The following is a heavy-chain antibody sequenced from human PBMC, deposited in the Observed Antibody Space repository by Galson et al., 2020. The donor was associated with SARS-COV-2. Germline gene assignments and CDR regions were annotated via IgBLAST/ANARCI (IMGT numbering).Heavy chain of an antibody. Sequence: GESLKISCKASGYASTNYGISWVRQAPGQGLEWMGWISAYNGNTNYAQKFQGRVTMTADTSTKIVYMELRSLRSDDTAVYFCARDPSYYDILTAFYYYNGMGVWGQGTTVTVSS. D-gene: IGHD3-9*01. CDR3: ARDPSYYDILTAFYYYNGMGV. CDR2: ISAYNGNT. CDR1: GYASTNYG. V-gene: IGHV1-18*01. J-gene: IGHJ6*02.